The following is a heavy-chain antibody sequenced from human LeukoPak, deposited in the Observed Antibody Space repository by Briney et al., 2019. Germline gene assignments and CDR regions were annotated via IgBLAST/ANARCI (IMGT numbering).Heavy chain of an antibody. CDR2: INSDERST. CDR1: GFTFSSYW. D-gene: IGHD6-6*01. Sequence: GGSLRLSCAASGFTFSSYWMHWVRQPPGKGLVWVSRINSDERSTSYADSVKGRFTISRDSAKNTLYLQMNSLRAEDTAVYYCARGYSSSPYGIDVWGQGTTVTVSS. J-gene: IGHJ6*02. CDR3: ARGYSSSPYGIDV. V-gene: IGHV3-74*01.